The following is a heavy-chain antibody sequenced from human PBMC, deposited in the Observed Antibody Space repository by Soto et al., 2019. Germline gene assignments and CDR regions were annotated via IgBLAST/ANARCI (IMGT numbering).Heavy chain of an antibody. V-gene: IGHV1-3*01. CDR3: ARDRKIWSGYIWFDP. J-gene: IGHJ5*02. CDR1: GYTFTSYA. D-gene: IGHD3-3*01. Sequence: ASVKVSCNASGYTFTSYAMHWVRQAPGQRLEWMGWINAGNGNTKYSQKFRGRVTITRDTSASTAYMELSSLRSEDTAVYYCARDRKIWSGYIWFDPWGQGTLVTVS. CDR2: INAGNGNT.